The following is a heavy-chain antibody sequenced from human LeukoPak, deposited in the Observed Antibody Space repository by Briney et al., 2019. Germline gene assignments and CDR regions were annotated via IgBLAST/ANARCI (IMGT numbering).Heavy chain of an antibody. D-gene: IGHD3-10*01. V-gene: IGHV3-33*01. CDR2: IWYDGSNE. Sequence: GKSLRLSCAASGFTFSGNGMHWVRQAPGKGLEWVAMIWYDGSNEYYADSVKGRFTISRDNSRNTLYLQMNSLGADDTAVYYCARASDKVRGHFDYWGQGTLVTVSS. CDR1: GFTFSGNG. J-gene: IGHJ4*02. CDR3: ARASDKVRGHFDY.